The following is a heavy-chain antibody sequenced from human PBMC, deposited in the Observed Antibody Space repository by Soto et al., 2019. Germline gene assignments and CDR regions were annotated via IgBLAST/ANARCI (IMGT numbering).Heavy chain of an antibody. J-gene: IGHJ4*02. Sequence: QVQLVQSGAEGKKPGASVKVSCKASGYTFTSYGISWVRQAPGQGHEWMGWISAYKGNTNYAQKLQGRVTMTTDTSTSTAYMELRSLRDDDTAVYYCARVNQICSGGSCYYESDYWCQGTLVTVSS. CDR2: ISAYKGNT. CDR1: GYTFTSYG. D-gene: IGHD2-15*01. CDR3: ARVNQICSGGSCYYESDY. V-gene: IGHV1-18*01.